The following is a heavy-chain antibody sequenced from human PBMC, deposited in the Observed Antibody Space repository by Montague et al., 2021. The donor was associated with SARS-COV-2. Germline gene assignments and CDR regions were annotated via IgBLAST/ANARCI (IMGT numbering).Heavy chain of an antibody. V-gene: IGHV4-59*08. D-gene: IGHD2-2*01. J-gene: IGHJ4*02. CDR1: GGSISSYY. CDR3: ARQHGYAGGFDY. Sequence: SETLSLTCTVSGGSISSYYWSWIRQPPGKGLEWIGCIYYSGGTNYNPSLKSRVTISVDTSKNQFSLRLSSVTAADTAVYYCARQHGYAGGFDYWGQGTLVTVSS. CDR2: IYYSGGT.